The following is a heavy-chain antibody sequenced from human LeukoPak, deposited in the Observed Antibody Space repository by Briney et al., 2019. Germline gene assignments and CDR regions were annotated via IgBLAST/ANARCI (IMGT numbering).Heavy chain of an antibody. CDR3: ARAQYCSSTSCHGFDH. J-gene: IGHJ4*02. CDR2: ISYDGSNK. V-gene: IGHV3-30-3*01. Sequence: GGSLRLSCAASGFTFSSYAMHWVRQAPGKGLEWVAVISYDGSNKYYADSVKGRFTISRDNSKNTLYLQMNSLRAEDTAVYYCARAQYCSSTSCHGFDHWGQGTLVTVSS. CDR1: GFTFSSYA. D-gene: IGHD2-2*01.